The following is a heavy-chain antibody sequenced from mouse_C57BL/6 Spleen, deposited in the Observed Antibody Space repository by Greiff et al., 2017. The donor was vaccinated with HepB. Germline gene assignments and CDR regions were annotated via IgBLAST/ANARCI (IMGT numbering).Heavy chain of an antibody. CDR1: GYTFTSYW. CDR2: INPSNGGT. CDR3: ARCVLRGYAMDD. V-gene: IGHV1-53*01. D-gene: IGHD1-1*01. J-gene: IGHJ4*01. Sequence: QVQLQQPGTELVKPGASVKLSCKASGYTFTSYWMHWVKQRPGQGLEWIGNINPSNGGTNYNEKFKSKVTLTVDKSSSTAYMQLSSLTSEDSAVYYCARCVLRGYAMDDWGQGTSVTVSS.